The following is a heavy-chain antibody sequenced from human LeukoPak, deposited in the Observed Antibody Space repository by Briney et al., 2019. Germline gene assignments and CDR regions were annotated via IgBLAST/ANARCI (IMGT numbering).Heavy chain of an antibody. J-gene: IGHJ4*02. CDR3: AGGMRLRRNFDY. CDR2: ISHSTTYT. Sequence: PGGSLRLSCAASGFTFSSYAMSWIRQAPGKGLEWVSYISHSTTYTSYADSVKGRFSISRDNAKNSLYLQMYSLRVEDTAVYYCAGGMRLRRNFDYWGQGTLVTVSS. V-gene: IGHV3-11*05. CDR1: GFTFSSYA. D-gene: IGHD6-25*01.